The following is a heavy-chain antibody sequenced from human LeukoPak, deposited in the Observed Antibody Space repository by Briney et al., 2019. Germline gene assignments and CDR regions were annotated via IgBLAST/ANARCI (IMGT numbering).Heavy chain of an antibody. Sequence: PSETLSLTCAVYGGSFSGYYWSWIRQPPGKGLEWIGEINHSGSSNYNPSLKSRVTISVDTSKNQFSLKLSSVTAADAAVYYCASLTTGIAATGLFNWFDPWGQGTLVTVSS. CDR2: INHSGSS. CDR1: GGSFSGYY. D-gene: IGHD6-13*01. J-gene: IGHJ5*02. V-gene: IGHV4-34*01. CDR3: ASLTTGIAATGLFNWFDP.